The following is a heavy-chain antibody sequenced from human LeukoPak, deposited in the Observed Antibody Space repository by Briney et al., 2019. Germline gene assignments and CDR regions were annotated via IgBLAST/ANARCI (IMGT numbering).Heavy chain of an antibody. J-gene: IGHJ5*02. V-gene: IGHV3-7*01. Sequence: GGSRRLSCAASGFTFSISWMAWVRQVPGKGLEWVANIKEDGSRKNYVDSVKGRFTISRDNAKNSLYLQMNSLSAEDTAVYYCARDEPTVTTGPPVGSWGQGTLVTVSS. CDR2: IKEDGSRK. D-gene: IGHD4-17*01. CDR1: GFTFSISW. CDR3: ARDEPTVTTGPPVGS.